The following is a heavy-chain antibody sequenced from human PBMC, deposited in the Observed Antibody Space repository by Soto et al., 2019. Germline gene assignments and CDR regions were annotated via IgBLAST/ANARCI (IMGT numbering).Heavy chain of an antibody. V-gene: IGHV3-23*01. CDR2: ISGSGGST. J-gene: IGHJ4*02. CDR3: AKVPRGSYYYDSSGYYFDY. D-gene: IGHD3-22*01. CDR1: GFTFSSYA. Sequence: GGSLRLSCAASGFTFSSYAMSWVRQAPGKGLEWVSAISGSGGSTYYADSVKGRFTISRDNSKNTLYLQMNSLRAEDTAVYYCAKVPRGSYYYDSSGYYFDYWGQGTLVTVSS.